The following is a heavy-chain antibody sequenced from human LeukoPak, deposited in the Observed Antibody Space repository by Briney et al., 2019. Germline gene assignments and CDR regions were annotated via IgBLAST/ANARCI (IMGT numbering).Heavy chain of an antibody. CDR1: GDSVSSNSAA. Sequence: QSQTLSLTCAISGDSVSSNSAAWNWIRQSPSRGLEWLGRTYYRSKWYNDYAVSVKSRITINPDTSKNQFSLQLNSVTPEDTAVYYCARDDLGTDDYGGNQEAFDIWGQGTMVTVSS. V-gene: IGHV6-1*01. CDR2: TYYRSKWYN. D-gene: IGHD4-23*01. CDR3: ARDDLGTDDYGGNQEAFDI. J-gene: IGHJ3*02.